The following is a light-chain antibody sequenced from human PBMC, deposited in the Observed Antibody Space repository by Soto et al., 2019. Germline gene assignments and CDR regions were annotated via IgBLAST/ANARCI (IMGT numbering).Light chain of an antibody. J-gene: IGLJ2*01. CDR3: CSYAGSRTHVL. CDR1: SSDVGRYNL. Sequence: QSVLTQPDSVSGSPGQSITISCIGTSSDVGRYNLVSWYQQHPGKAPKVLIYEVSERPSGVSNRFSGSKSGNTASLTISGLQAEDEAEYYSCSYAGSRTHVLFGGGTKVTVL. V-gene: IGLV2-23*02. CDR2: EVS.